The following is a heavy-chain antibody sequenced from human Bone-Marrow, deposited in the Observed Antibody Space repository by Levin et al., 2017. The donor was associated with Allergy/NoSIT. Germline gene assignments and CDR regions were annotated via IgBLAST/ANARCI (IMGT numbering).Heavy chain of an antibody. CDR2: ISSSGNI. CDR1: GVSISADL. Sequence: SETLSLTCSVLGVSISADLWAWIRQPPGKGLEWIATISSSGNIYYNPTLKSRLTTSLDPSENHFSLDVTSVTAADTAVYYCARLPSDTSRLDLWGQGLRVTVSS. CDR3: ARLPSDTSRLDL. J-gene: IGHJ4*02. V-gene: IGHV4-39*02. D-gene: IGHD3-22*01.